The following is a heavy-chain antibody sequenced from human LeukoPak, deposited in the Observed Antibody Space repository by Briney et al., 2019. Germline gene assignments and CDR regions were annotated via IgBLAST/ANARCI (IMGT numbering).Heavy chain of an antibody. CDR3: VRALSSSSPY. Sequence: GGSLRLSCVGFGLTFRNYGMNWVRQAPGTGLEWVAGMREDGGQEYYVDSVRGRFTISRDSSKNSLYLQMNSLRVEDTAVYYCVRALSSSSPYWGQGTLVTVSS. CDR1: GLTFRNYG. J-gene: IGHJ4*02. CDR2: MREDGGQE. V-gene: IGHV3-7*03. D-gene: IGHD6-6*01.